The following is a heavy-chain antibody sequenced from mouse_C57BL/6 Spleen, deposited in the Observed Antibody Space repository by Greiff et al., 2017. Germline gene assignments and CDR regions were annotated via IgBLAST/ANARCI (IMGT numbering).Heavy chain of an antibody. V-gene: IGHV14-2*01. J-gene: IGHJ2*01. CDR1: GFNIKDYY. CDR3: AKGTGPFDC. CDR2: IDPEDGET. D-gene: IGHD3-3*01. Sequence: EVQLQQSGAELVKPGASVKLSCTASGFNIKDYYMHWVKQRTEQGLEWIGGIDPEDGETKYDPKFQGKATITADTSSNTAYLQLSSLTSEDTAVYYCAKGTGPFDCWGQGTTLTVSS.